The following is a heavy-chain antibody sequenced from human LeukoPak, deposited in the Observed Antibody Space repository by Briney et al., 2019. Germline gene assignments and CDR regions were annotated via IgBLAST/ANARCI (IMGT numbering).Heavy chain of an antibody. Sequence: GGSLRLSCAASGFTFSSYSMNWVRQAPGKGLEWVSSISSSSSYIYYADSVKGRFTISRDNAKNSLYLQMNSLRAEDTAVYYCARAPREGYCSSTGCSYYYYYMDVWGKGTTVTVSS. J-gene: IGHJ6*03. CDR2: ISSSSSYI. V-gene: IGHV3-21*01. D-gene: IGHD2-2*01. CDR1: GFTFSSYS. CDR3: ARAPREGYCSSTGCSYYYYYMDV.